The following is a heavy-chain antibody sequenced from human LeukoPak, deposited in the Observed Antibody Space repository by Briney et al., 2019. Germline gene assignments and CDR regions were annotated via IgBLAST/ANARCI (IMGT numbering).Heavy chain of an antibody. CDR2: IIPIFGTT. J-gene: IGHJ5*02. Sequence: EASVKVSCKASGGTFNSYAISWVRQAPGQGLEWMGGIIPIFGTTNYARKFRGRVTLTADKSTSTAYMELSSLRSEDTAVYYCARESVTQNWFDPWGQGTLVTVSS. V-gene: IGHV1-69*06. CDR1: GGTFNSYA. D-gene: IGHD4-17*01. CDR3: ARESVTQNWFDP.